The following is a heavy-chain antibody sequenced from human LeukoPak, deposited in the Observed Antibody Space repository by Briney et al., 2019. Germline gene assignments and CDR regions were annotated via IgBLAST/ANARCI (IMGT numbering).Heavy chain of an antibody. J-gene: IGHJ3*02. Sequence: SETQSLTCTVSGGSISSGGYYWSWIRQHPGKGLEWIGYIYYSGSTYYNPSLKSRVTISVDTSKNQFSLKLSSVTAADTAVYYCARGRDDLDAFDIWGQGTMVTVSS. CDR3: ARGRDDLDAFDI. CDR2: IYYSGST. CDR1: GGSISSGGYY. D-gene: IGHD1-1*01. V-gene: IGHV4-31*03.